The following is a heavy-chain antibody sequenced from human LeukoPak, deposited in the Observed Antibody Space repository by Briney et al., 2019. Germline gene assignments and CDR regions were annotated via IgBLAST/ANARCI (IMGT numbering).Heavy chain of an antibody. J-gene: IGHJ5*02. CDR1: GFTFSSYA. Sequence: GGSLRLSCAASGFTFSSYAMHWVRQAPGKGLEWVAVISYDGSNKYYADSVKGRFTISRDNSKNTLYLQMNSLRAEDTAVYYCARGATNDPWGQGTLVTVSS. CDR2: ISYDGSNK. V-gene: IGHV3-30*04. CDR3: ARGATNDP.